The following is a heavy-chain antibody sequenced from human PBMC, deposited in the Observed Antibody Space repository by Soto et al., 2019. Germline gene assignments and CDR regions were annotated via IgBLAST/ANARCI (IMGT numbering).Heavy chain of an antibody. CDR2: ISGSGGST. CDR1: GFTFSSYA. V-gene: IGHV3-23*01. CDR3: ARDGYCGGDCYLNGMDV. D-gene: IGHD2-21*02. Sequence: EVQLLESGGGLVQPGGSLRLSCAASGFTFSSYAMSWVRQAPGKGLEWVSAISGSGGSTYYADSVKGRFTISRDNSKNTLYLQMNSLRAEDTAVYYCARDGYCGGDCYLNGMDVWGQGTTVTVSS. J-gene: IGHJ6*02.